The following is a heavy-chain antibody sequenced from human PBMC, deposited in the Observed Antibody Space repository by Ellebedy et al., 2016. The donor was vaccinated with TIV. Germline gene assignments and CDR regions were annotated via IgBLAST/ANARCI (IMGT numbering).Heavy chain of an antibody. V-gene: IGHV1-24*01. Sequence: AASVKVSCKVSGYTLTELSMHWVRQAPGKGLEWMGGFDPEDGETIYAQKFQGRVTMTEDTSTDTAYMELSSLRSEDTAVYYCARDAQGYSYGSAFDYWGQGTLVTVSS. D-gene: IGHD5-18*01. CDR3: ARDAQGYSYGSAFDY. CDR2: FDPEDGET. CDR1: GYTLTELS. J-gene: IGHJ4*02.